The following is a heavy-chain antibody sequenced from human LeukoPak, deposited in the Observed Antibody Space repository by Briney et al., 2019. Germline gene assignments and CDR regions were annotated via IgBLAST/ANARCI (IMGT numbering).Heavy chain of an antibody. J-gene: IGHJ5*02. CDR2: IYYTGST. CDR3: ARGQGYSYGYEWFDP. Sequence: SETLSLTCTVSGGSISNYYWNWIRQPPGKGLEWIGYIYYTGSTNYNPSLKSRVTMSVDTSKNQFSLNLSSVTAADTAVYYCARGQGYSYGYEWFDPWGQGTLVTVSS. V-gene: IGHV4-59*01. CDR1: GGSISNYY. D-gene: IGHD5-18*01.